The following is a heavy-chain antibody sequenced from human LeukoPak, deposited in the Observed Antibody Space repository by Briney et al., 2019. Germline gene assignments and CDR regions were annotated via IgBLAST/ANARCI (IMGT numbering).Heavy chain of an antibody. CDR1: GFTFSSYW. Sequence: PGGSLRLSCAASGFTFSSYWMHWVRQPPGKGLVWVAVISYDGSNKFYADSVKGRFTLSRDNSKNTLYLQMDSLRIEDTAVYYCGRGSVGFGELNYWGQGTLVTVSS. V-gene: IGHV3-30-3*01. J-gene: IGHJ4*02. CDR2: ISYDGSNK. CDR3: GRGSVGFGELNY. D-gene: IGHD3-10*01.